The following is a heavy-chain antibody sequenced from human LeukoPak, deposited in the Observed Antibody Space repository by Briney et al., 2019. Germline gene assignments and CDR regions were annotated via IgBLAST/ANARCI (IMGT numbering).Heavy chain of an antibody. Sequence: GASVNVSRKASGYNFATYGFCWVRQAPGHGLEWMGWISANNGKTAYAQKFQGRVTLTTDTSTTTAYLELRTLRPDDTAVYYCAKVAGGRMDYWGQGNLGTVSS. CDR3: AKVAGGRMDY. CDR1: GYNFATYG. D-gene: IGHD2-15*01. CDR2: ISANNGKT. J-gene: IGHJ4*02. V-gene: IGHV1-18*01.